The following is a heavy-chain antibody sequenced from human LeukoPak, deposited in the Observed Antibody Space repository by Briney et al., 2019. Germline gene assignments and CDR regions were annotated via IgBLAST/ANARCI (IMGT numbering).Heavy chain of an antibody. J-gene: IGHJ4*02. Sequence: SETLSLTCTVSGGSINNYYWTWIRQPPGKGLEWIGYIYYSGNTNYNSSLKSRVTVSVDTSKNQFSLKLSSVTAADTAVYYCARGLTSSGLRFDYWGQGTLVTVSS. V-gene: IGHV4-59*01. CDR1: GGSINNYY. CDR2: IYYSGNT. CDR3: ARGLTSSGLRFDY. D-gene: IGHD3-22*01.